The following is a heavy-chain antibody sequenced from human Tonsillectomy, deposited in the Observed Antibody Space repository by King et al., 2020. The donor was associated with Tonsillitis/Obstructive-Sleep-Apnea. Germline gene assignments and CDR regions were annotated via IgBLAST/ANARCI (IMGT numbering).Heavy chain of an antibody. Sequence: VQLVESGGGLVQPGGSLRLSCTASEFTFSNYAMSWVRQAPGKGLEWVSVISGSGGSTFYADSVKGRFTISRDNSKNTLYLQMNSLRAEDTAVYYCAKGGGPELFTLDYWGRGTLVTVSS. J-gene: IGHJ4*02. CDR1: EFTFSNYA. V-gene: IGHV3-23*04. CDR2: ISGSGGST. D-gene: IGHD1-26*01. CDR3: AKGGGPELFTLDY.